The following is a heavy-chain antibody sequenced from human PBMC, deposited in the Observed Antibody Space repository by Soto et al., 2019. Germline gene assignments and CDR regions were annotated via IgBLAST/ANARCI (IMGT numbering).Heavy chain of an antibody. J-gene: IGHJ4*02. CDR1: GFTFSSYG. CDR2: ISDDGSNK. CDR3: AKGGNNGWAYLDY. V-gene: IGHV3-30*18. Sequence: QVQLVESGGGVVQPGRSLRLSCAASGFTFSSYGMHWVRQAPGKGLEWGAVISDDGSNKYYADSVKGRFTISRDNSKNTLYLEMNSLRAEDTAVYYCAKGGNNGWAYLDYWGQGTLVTVSS. D-gene: IGHD3-16*01.